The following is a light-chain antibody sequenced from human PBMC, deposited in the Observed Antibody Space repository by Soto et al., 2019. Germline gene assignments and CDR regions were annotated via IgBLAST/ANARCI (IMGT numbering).Light chain of an antibody. CDR1: QRVGGSY. CDR3: QHYRTSPWT. J-gene: IGKJ1*01. Sequence: EIVLTQSPGTLSLSPGERATLSCRASQRVGGSYLAWYQQKPGQAPRLLIYGASSRATGIPDRFSGSESGTDFTLTISRLEPEDFAVYNCQHYRTSPWTFGQGTNVDIK. CDR2: GAS. V-gene: IGKV3-20*01.